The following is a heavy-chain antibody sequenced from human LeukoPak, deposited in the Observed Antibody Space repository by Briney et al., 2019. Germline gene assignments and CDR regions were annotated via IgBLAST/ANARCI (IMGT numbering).Heavy chain of an antibody. CDR1: GFTFVSYS. CDR3: AKGFDVSTSGRWFDP. V-gene: IGHV3-23*01. Sequence: GGSLRLSCAASGFTFVSYSMNWVRQAPGKGLEWVSIIGRGGDIYYADSVKGRFTISRDNSKNAVYLQMNGLRAEDTAVYYCAKGFDVSTSGRWFDPWGQGTLVTVSS. CDR2: IIGRGGDI. J-gene: IGHJ5*02. D-gene: IGHD3-10*01.